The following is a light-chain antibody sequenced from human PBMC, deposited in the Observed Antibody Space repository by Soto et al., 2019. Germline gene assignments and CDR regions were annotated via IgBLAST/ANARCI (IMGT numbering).Light chain of an antibody. Sequence: EIVMTQSPVTLSVSPWERAALSCRASQSVSSNLAWYQQKPGQAPSLLIYGAFTRATGIPARFSGTGSGTEFTLTISSLQSEDFALYYCKQYNDWPLTFGQGTKVDIK. J-gene: IGKJ1*01. V-gene: IGKV3-15*01. CDR1: QSVSSN. CDR3: KQYNDWPLT. CDR2: GAF.